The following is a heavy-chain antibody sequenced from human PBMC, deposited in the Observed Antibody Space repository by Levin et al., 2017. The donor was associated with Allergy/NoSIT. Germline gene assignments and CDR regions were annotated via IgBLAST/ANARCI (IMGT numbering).Heavy chain of an antibody. D-gene: IGHD6-13*01. CDR2: INPNSGGT. V-gene: IGHV1-2*02. Sequence: VKVSCKASGYTFTGYYMHWVRQAPGQGLEWMGWINPNSGGTNYAQKFQGRVTMTRDTSISTAYMELSRLGSDDTAVYYCARVVGYSSTWRVFDYWGQGTLVTVSS. CDR3: ARVVGYSSTWRVFDY. CDR1: GYTFTGYY. J-gene: IGHJ4*02.